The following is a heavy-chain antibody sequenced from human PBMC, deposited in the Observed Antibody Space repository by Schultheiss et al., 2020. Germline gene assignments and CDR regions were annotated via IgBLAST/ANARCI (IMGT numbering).Heavy chain of an antibody. CDR1: GGSISSGGYS. CDR3: GREVKDYGGNGGWFDH. V-gene: IGHV4-30-2*01. Sequence: SETLSLTCAVSGGSISSGGYSWSWIRQPPGKGLEWIGYIYHSGSTYYNPSLKSRVTISVDRSKNQFSLKLSSVTAADTAVYYCGREVKDYGGNGGWFDHWGQGTLVTVSS. D-gene: IGHD4-23*01. J-gene: IGHJ5*02. CDR2: IYHSGST.